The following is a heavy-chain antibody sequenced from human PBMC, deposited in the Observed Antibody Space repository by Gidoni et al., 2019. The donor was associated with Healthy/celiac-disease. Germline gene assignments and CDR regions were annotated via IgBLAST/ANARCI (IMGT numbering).Heavy chain of an antibody. V-gene: IGHV4-59*01. CDR3: ARGIDTMIVAFDAFDI. CDR2: IYYSGST. Sequence: QVQLQESGPGLVKPSETLSLTCTVPGGPIISYYWSWIRQPPGKGLEWIGYIYYSGSTNYNPSLKSRVTISVDTSKNQFSLKLSSVTAADTAVYYCARGIDTMIVAFDAFDIWGQGTMVTVSS. CDR1: GGPIISYY. D-gene: IGHD3-22*01. J-gene: IGHJ3*02.